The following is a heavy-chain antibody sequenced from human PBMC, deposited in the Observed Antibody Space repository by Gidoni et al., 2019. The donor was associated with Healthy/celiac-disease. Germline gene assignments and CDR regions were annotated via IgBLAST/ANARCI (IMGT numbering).Heavy chain of an antibody. D-gene: IGHD5-12*01. J-gene: IGHJ4*02. CDR1: GGSIRSSSYY. Sequence: QLQLQESGPGLVKPSETLSLTCTVSGGSIRSSSYYWGWIRQPPGKGLEWFGSIYYCGSTYYNPSLQSRVTRSVDTSKNQFSRKLSAVTAADTAVYYWARGGYSGYDDYWGQGTLVTVSS. CDR2: IYYCGST. V-gene: IGHV4-39*01. CDR3: ARGGYSGYDDY.